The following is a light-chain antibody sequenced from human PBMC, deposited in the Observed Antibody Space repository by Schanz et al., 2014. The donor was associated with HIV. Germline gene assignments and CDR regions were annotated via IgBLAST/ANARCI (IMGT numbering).Light chain of an antibody. Sequence: EIVLTQSPGTLSLSPGERATLSCRASQSVSSSYLAWYQQKPGQAPRLLIYGASSRATGIPDRFSGGGSGTDFTLTISRLEPEDFAVYYCQQYGRTLTFGGGTKVEIK. J-gene: IGKJ4*01. V-gene: IGKV3-20*01. CDR2: GAS. CDR3: QQYGRTLT. CDR1: QSVSSSY.